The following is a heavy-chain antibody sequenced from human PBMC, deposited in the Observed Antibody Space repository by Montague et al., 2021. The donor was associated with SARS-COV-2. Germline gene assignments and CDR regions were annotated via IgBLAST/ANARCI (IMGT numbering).Heavy chain of an antibody. D-gene: IGHD2-21*02. CDR3: AAFAVTARKKIDY. J-gene: IGHJ4*02. V-gene: IGHV4-59*06. CDR2: IYNGGNT. Sequence: SETLSLTCAVFDGSFSNFYWSWIRQHPGKGMEWVGYIYNGGNTYTNPSLKSRLSISVDTSKNQIPLTLTSVTAADTAVYYCAAFAVTARKKIDYWGQGTLVPVSS. CDR1: DGSFSNFY.